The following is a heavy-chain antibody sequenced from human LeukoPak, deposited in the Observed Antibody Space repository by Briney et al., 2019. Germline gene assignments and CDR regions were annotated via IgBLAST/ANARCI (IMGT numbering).Heavy chain of an antibody. CDR1: GYSLGKNYY. V-gene: IGHV4-38-2*01. CDR2: IYGRAST. J-gene: IGHJ4*02. D-gene: IGHD3-16*01. CDR3: ARYDSRGSASTRFDY. Sequence: SETLSLTCAVSGYSLGKNYYWGWIRQSPGKGLEWIGRIYGRASTSYNPSLMNRVTMSVDTSTNHFSLHLPSVTAADTAVYYCARYDSRGSASTRFDYWGPGILVTVSS.